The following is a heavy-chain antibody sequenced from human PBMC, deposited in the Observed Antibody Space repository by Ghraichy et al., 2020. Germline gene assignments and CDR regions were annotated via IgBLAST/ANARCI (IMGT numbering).Heavy chain of an antibody. V-gene: IGHV7-4-1*02. Sequence: ASVKVSCKASGYTITSHAINWVRQAPGQGLEWMGWIDTNTGNPTYAQGFTGRFVFSLDTSVNTAYLQISSLKAEDTAIYYCTRGGYLMAYSSSWYVYWGQGTQISVS. CDR3: TRGGYLMAYSSSWYVY. CDR2: IDTNTGNP. CDR1: GYTITSHA. J-gene: IGHJ4*02. D-gene: IGHD6-13*01.